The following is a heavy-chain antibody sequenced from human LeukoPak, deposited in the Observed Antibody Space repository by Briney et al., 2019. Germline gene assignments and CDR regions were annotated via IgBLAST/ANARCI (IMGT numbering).Heavy chain of an antibody. Sequence: GGSLRLSCAASGFTFSSYGMHWVRQAPGKGLEWVAVIWYDGSNKYYADSVKGRFTISRDNSKNTLYLQMNSLRAEDTAVYYCARDLTPYYYDSTSGFDYWGQGTLVTVSS. V-gene: IGHV3-33*01. CDR2: IWYDGSNK. D-gene: IGHD3-22*01. J-gene: IGHJ4*02. CDR3: ARDLTPYYYDSTSGFDY. CDR1: GFTFSSYG.